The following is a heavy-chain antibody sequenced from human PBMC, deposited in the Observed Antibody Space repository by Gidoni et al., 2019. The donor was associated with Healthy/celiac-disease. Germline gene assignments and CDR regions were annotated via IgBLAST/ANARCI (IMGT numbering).Heavy chain of an antibody. CDR1: GFPLSSYA. V-gene: IGHV3-23*01. CDR2: ISGSGGST. Sequence: EVQLLESGGGLVQRGGSLRLSCAASGFPLSSYAMSWVRQAPGKGLGWVSAISGSGGSTYYADSVKGRFTISRDNSKNTLYLQMNSLRAEDTAVYYCAKDSRYSYTPLFDYWGQGTLVTVSS. J-gene: IGHJ4*02. D-gene: IGHD5-18*01. CDR3: AKDSRYSYTPLFDY.